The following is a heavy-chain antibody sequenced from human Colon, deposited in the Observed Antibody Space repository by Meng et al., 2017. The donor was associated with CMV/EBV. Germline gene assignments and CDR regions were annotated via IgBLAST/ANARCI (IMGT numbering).Heavy chain of an antibody. J-gene: IGHJ4*02. CDR2: VYYNGAT. CDR1: GGSISTTSYY. Sequence: SETLSLTCTVSGGSISTTSYYWGWIRQPPGKGLEWIGTVYYNGATYNNPSLKSRVTTSIDTSRNQFSLKLTSVTAADTAVYYCARRYCSSTSCPFDYWGQGTLVTVSS. CDR3: ARRYCSSTSCPFDY. V-gene: IGHV4-39*07. D-gene: IGHD2-2*01.